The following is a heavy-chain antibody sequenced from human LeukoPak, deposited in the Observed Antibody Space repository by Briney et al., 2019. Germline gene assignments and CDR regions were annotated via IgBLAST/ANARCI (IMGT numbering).Heavy chain of an antibody. D-gene: IGHD3-22*01. CDR3: ARGPYYDSSGYYYETTFDY. Sequence: PSETLSLTCAVYGRSFSGYYWSWIRQPPGKGLEWIGEINHSGSTNYNPSLKSRVTISVDTSKNQFSLKLSSVTAADTAVYYCARGPYYDSSGYYYETTFDYWGQGTLVTVSS. CDR1: GRSFSGYY. J-gene: IGHJ4*02. CDR2: INHSGST. V-gene: IGHV4-34*01.